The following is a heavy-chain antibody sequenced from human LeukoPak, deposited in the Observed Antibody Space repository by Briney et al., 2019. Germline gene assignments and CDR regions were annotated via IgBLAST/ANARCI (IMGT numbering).Heavy chain of an antibody. CDR1: GVSISSSNSY. Sequence: SETLSLTCSVSGVSISSSNSYWGWIRQPPGKGLEWIGSIYYTGNTYYNASVKSQVSISIDTSKNQFSLKLSSVTAADTAVYYCAREVRSSGWYWGFDYWGQGTLVTVSS. J-gene: IGHJ4*02. CDR2: IYYTGNT. D-gene: IGHD6-19*01. V-gene: IGHV4-39*07. CDR3: AREVRSSGWYWGFDY.